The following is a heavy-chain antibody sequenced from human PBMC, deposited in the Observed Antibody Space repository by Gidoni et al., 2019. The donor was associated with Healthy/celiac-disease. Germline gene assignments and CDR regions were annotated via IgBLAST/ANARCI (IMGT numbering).Heavy chain of an antibody. CDR1: GFTFSSYG. V-gene: IGHV3-30*18. CDR2: ISYDGSNK. J-gene: IGHJ5*02. Sequence: QVQLVESGGGVVQPGRSLRLSCAASGFTFSSYGMHWCRQAPGKGLEWVAVISYDGSNKYYADSVKGRFTISRDNSKNTLYLQMNSLRAEDTAVYYCAKEGVTYYDFWSGGNWFDPWGQGTLVTVSS. CDR3: AKEGVTYYDFWSGGNWFDP. D-gene: IGHD3-3*01.